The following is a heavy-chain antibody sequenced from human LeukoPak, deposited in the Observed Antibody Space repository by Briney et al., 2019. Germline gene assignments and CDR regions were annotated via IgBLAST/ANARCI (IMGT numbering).Heavy chain of an antibody. CDR1: GFTFGDRV. D-gene: IGHD1-26*01. V-gene: IGHV3-30*02. Sequence: PGGSLRLSCAASGFTFGDRVMHWVRQAPGKGLEWVAFIRVDGSDKHYADSVRGRFTISRDNSEDTLYLQMNSLRADDTAVYYCVKDGTHCDFEDWGRRTLVTVSS. CDR3: VKDGTHCDFED. J-gene: IGHJ4*02. CDR2: IRVDGSDK.